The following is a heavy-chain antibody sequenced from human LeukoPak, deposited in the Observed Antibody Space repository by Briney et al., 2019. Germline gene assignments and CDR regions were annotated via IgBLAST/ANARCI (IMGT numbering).Heavy chain of an antibody. Sequence: PGGSLRLSCAVSAFTFSTDEMDSVRQAPGKGLEWVSYITSSRSPLSSADSVNGRFIISRDNDQNSLYLQMNILRVEDMAVCYCARQRGSGSPHYYYYGMDVWGQGTTVTVSS. CDR3: ARQRGSGSPHYYYYGMDV. J-gene: IGHJ6*02. CDR1: AFTFSTDE. CDR2: ITSSRSPL. V-gene: IGHV3-48*03. D-gene: IGHD3-10*01.